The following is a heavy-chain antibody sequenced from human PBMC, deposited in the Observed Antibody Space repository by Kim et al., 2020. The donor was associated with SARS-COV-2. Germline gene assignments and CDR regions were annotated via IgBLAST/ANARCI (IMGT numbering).Heavy chain of an antibody. J-gene: IGHJ6*04. Sequence: GGSLRLSCAASGFTFDDYAMHWVRQAPGKGLEWVSGISWNSGSIGYADSVKGRFTISRDNAKNSLYLQMNSLSAEDTALYYCAVLSGYSSGWYGDYYYGMDVWGEGPTVTVPS. D-gene: IGHD6-19*01. CDR3: AVLSGYSSGWYGDYYYGMDV. CDR1: GFTFDDYA. CDR2: ISWNSGSI. V-gene: IGHV3-9*01.